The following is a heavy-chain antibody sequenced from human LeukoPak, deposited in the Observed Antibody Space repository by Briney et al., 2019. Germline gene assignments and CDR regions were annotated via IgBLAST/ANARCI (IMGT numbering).Heavy chain of an antibody. CDR3: ARDPRPPYYYDSSGYYYDY. CDR1: GYTFTSYG. CDR2: ISAYNGNT. Sequence: ASVKVSCKASGYTFTSYGISWVRQAPGQGLEWMGWISAYNGNTNYAQKLQGRVTMTTDTSTSTAYMELRSLRSDDTAVYHCARDPRPPYYYDSSGYYYDYWGQGTLVTVSS. J-gene: IGHJ4*02. V-gene: IGHV1-18*01. D-gene: IGHD3-22*01.